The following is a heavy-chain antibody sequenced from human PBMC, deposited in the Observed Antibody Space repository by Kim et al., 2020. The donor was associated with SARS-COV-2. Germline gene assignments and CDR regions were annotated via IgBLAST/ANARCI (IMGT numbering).Heavy chain of an antibody. J-gene: IGHJ3*02. CDR2: IWYDGSNK. CDR3: ARRRITMTYDAFDI. D-gene: IGHD3-22*01. Sequence: GGSLRLSCAASGFTFSSYGMHWVRQAPGKGLEWVAVIWYDGSNKYYADSVKGRFTISRDNSKNTLYLQMNSLRAEDTAVYYCARRRITMTYDAFDIWGQGTMVTVSS. V-gene: IGHV3-33*01. CDR1: GFTFSSYG.